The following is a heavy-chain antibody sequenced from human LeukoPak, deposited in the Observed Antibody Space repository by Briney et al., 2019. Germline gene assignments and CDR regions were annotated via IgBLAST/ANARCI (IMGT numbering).Heavy chain of an antibody. V-gene: IGHV5-51*01. J-gene: IGHJ4*02. D-gene: IGHD3-9*01. Sequence: GGSLKISFKSSGYDLTSHWIGRVRPMPGKGLEWMGIIYPGDSDTRLSPSFQGPVNLSADKSMSIAYLQLSSLKAADTAVYYCARSILRYFDYFDYWGQGTLVTVSS. CDR1: GYDLTSHW. CDR2: IYPGDSDT. CDR3: ARSILRYFDYFDY.